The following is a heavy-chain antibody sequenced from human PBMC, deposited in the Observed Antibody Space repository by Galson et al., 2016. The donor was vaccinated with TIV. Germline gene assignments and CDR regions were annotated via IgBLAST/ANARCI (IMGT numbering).Heavy chain of an antibody. V-gene: IGHV4-59*02. CDR3: ARGEMDYVNWFDA. CDR1: GGSVSDQY. Sequence: GTLSLTCNVSGGSVSDQYWSWFRQPPGKGLEWIGYIYYGTTTNYNPSLQSRVRISVDTSKNQFSMKLTSVTAADTAVYYCARGEMDYVNWFDAWGQGTLVTVSS. J-gene: IGHJ5*02. CDR2: IYYGTTT. D-gene: IGHD4-17*01.